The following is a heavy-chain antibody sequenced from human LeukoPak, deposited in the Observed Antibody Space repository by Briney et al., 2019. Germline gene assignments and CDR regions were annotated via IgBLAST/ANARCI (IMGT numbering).Heavy chain of an antibody. CDR2: LYTSENT. J-gene: IGHJ4*02. CDR1: GXSLTSSY. V-gene: IGHV4-4*07. D-gene: IGHD1-26*01. Sequence: SETLSLTCTVSGXSLTSSYWSWIRQPAGKGLEWIGRLYTSENTNYNPSLKSRVTMSLDTSKNQFSLKLSSVTAADTAVYYCARGASGSSHQFDYWGQGTLVTVSS. CDR3: ARGASGSSHQFDY.